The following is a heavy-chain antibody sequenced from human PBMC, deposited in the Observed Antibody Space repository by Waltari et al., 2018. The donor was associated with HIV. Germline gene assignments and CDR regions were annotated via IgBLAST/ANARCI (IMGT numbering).Heavy chain of an antibody. V-gene: IGHV5-51*01. D-gene: IGHD4-17*01. CDR3: AFSTTVPSGGYDAFDI. Sequence: EVQLVQSGAEVKKPGESLKISCKGSGYSFTSYWIGWVRQMPGKGLEWMGIIYPGDSDTRYSPSFQGQVTISADKSISTAYLQWSSLKASDTAMYYCAFSTTVPSGGYDAFDIWGQGTMVTVSS. CDR2: IYPGDSDT. J-gene: IGHJ3*02. CDR1: GYSFTSYW.